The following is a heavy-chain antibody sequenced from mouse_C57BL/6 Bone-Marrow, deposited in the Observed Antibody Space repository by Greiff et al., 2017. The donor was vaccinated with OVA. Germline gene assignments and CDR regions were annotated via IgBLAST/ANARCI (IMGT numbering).Heavy chain of an antibody. V-gene: IGHV1-54*01. J-gene: IGHJ2*01. Sequence: QVQLQQSGAELVRPGTSVKLSCKASGYAFTNYLIEWVKQRPGQGLEWIVEIYPGSGGTNYNEKFKGKATLTADKSSSTAYIQVSSLTSEDSAVYFCARHFDYWGQGTTLTVSS. CDR3: ARHFDY. CDR2: IYPGSGGT. CDR1: GYAFTNYL.